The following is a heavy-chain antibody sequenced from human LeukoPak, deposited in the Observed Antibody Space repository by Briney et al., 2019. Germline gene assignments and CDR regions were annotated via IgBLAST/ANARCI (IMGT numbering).Heavy chain of an antibody. CDR3: ARGGPYSSGFYWVDY. V-gene: IGHV4-59*01. Sequence: PSDTLSLTCTVSGASSSSYYWSWIRQPPGKGLEWIGYIYYSGSTNYNPSLKSRVTISVDTSKNQFSLKLNSVTAADTAVYYCARGGPYSSGFYWVDYWGQGTLVTVSS. J-gene: IGHJ4*02. CDR2: IYYSGST. D-gene: IGHD3-22*01. CDR1: GASSSSYY.